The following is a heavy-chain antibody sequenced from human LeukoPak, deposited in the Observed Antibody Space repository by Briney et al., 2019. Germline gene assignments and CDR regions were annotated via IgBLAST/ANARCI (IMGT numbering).Heavy chain of an antibody. J-gene: IGHJ4*02. CDR1: GGSISNYY. CDR3: ASSHPLGSNNDYYTPFDY. CDR2: MYYSGST. Sequence: SETLSLTCTVSGGSISNYYWSWIRQPPGKGLEWIGYMYYSGSTNYNPSLKSRVTISVDTSKNQFSLKLSSVTAADTAVYYCASSHPLGSNNDYYTPFDYWSQGTLVTVSS. D-gene: IGHD3-3*01. V-gene: IGHV4-59*01.